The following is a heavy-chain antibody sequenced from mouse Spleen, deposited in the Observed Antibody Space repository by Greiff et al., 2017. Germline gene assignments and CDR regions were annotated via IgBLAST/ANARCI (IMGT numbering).Heavy chain of an antibody. CDR2: IDPETGGT. J-gene: IGHJ2*01. CDR1: GYTFTDYE. D-gene: IGHD2-1*01. Sequence: QVQLKESGAELVRPGASVTLSCKASGYTFTDYEMHWVKQTPVHGLEWIGAIDPETGGTAYNQKFKGKAILTADKSSSTAYMELRSLTSEDSAVYYCTRWRNYLDYFDYWGQGTTLTVSS. CDR3: TRWRNYLDYFDY. V-gene: IGHV1-15*01.